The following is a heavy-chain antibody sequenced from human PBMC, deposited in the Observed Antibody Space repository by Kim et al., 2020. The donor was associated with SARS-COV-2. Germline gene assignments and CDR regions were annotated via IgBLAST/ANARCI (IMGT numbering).Heavy chain of an antibody. Sequence: GSTTYNPPLKSRVTISVDTSKNQFSLKLSSVTAADTAVYYCATDLRAYFYWGQGTLVTVSS. CDR2: GST. D-gene: IGHD3-10*01. V-gene: IGHV4-34*01. CDR3: ATDLRAYFY. J-gene: IGHJ4*02.